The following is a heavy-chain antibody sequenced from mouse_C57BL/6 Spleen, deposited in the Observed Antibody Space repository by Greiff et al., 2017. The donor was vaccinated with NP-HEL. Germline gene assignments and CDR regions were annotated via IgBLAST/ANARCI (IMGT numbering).Heavy chain of an antibody. CDR2: IYPRDGST. D-gene: IGHD6-1*01. CDR1: GHTFTSYD. V-gene: IGHV1-85*01. CDR3: ARDHQPRDYAMDY. J-gene: IGHJ4*01. Sequence: VQLQESGPELVKPGASVKLSCKASGHTFTSYDINWVKQRPGQGLEWIGWIYPRDGSTKYNEKFKGKATLTVDTSSSTAYMELHSLTSEDSAVYFCARDHQPRDYAMDYWGQGTSVTVSS.